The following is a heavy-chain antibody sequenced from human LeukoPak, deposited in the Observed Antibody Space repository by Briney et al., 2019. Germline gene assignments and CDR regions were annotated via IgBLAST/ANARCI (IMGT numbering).Heavy chain of an antibody. D-gene: IGHD1-26*01. Sequence: ASAKVSCKVSGYTLTELSMHWVRQAPGKGLEWMGGFDPEDGETIYAQKFQGRVTMTEDTSTDTAYMELSSLRSEDTAVYYCATPNSRWELLYFQHWGQGTLVTVSS. CDR1: GYTLTELS. V-gene: IGHV1-24*01. CDR2: FDPEDGET. J-gene: IGHJ1*01. CDR3: ATPNSRWELLYFQH.